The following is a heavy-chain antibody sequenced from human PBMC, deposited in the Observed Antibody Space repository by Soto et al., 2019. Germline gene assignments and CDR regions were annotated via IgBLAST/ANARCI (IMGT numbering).Heavy chain of an antibody. V-gene: IGHV4-31*03. J-gene: IGHJ4*02. Sequence: SETLSLTCTVSGGSISSGGYYWSWIRQHPGKGLEWIGYIYYSGSTYYNPSLKSRVTISVDTSKNQFSLKLSSVTAADTAVYYCASALVLRYFDWLSYPDYWGQGTLVTVSS. CDR1: GGSISSGGYY. D-gene: IGHD3-9*01. CDR3: ASALVLRYFDWLSYPDY. CDR2: IYYSGST.